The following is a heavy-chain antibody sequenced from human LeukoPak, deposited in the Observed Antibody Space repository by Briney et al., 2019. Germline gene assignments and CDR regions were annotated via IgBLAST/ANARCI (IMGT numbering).Heavy chain of an antibody. V-gene: IGHV3-7*01. Sequence: GGSLRLSCAASGFTFSTYWMSWVRQAPGKGLEWVANIKQDGSERYYVDSVRGRFTISRDNAKNSLYLQMNSLRVEDTAVYYCARDRALYDSSGFYYTEDDYWGQGTLVTVSS. CDR2: IKQDGSER. CDR1: GFTFSTYW. CDR3: ARDRALYDSSGFYYTEDDY. J-gene: IGHJ4*02. D-gene: IGHD3-22*01.